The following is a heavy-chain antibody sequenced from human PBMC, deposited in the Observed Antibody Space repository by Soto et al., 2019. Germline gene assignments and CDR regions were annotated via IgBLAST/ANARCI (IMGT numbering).Heavy chain of an antibody. D-gene: IGHD2-2*01. CDR3: ARAGYCSSTSCYAGKIGY. CDR2: INHSGST. Sequence: QVQLQQWGAGLLKPSETLSLTCAVYGGSFSGYYWSWIRQPPGKGLESIGEINHSGSTNYNPSLKSRVTKSVDPSKNQFSLKLSSVTAADTAVYYCARAGYCSSTSCYAGKIGYWGQGTLVTVSS. V-gene: IGHV4-34*01. CDR1: GGSFSGYY. J-gene: IGHJ4*02.